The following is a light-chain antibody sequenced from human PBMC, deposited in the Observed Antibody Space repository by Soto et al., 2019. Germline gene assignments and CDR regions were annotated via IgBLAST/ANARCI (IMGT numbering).Light chain of an antibody. CDR2: GAS. V-gene: IGKV3-15*01. CDR3: QQYNDWPLT. J-gene: IGKJ4*01. CDR1: QSVSSN. Sequence: EIVMTQSPATRSVSPVERGTRSCRASQSVSSNLAWYQQKPGQAPRLLIYGASTRATGIPARFSGSGSGTEFTLTISSLQSEDFAVYYCQQYNDWPLTFGGGTKVDIK.